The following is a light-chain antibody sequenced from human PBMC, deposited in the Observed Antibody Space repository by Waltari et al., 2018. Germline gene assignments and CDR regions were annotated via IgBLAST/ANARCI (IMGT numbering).Light chain of an antibody. V-gene: IGKV3-20*01. CDR1: QSVSSSY. Sequence: EIVLTQSPGTLYLSPGERATLSCRASQSVSSSYLAWYQQKPGQAPRLLIYGASSRATGIPDRFSGSGSGTDFTLTISRLEPEDFAVYYCQQYGSSFTWTFGQGTKVEIK. CDR2: GAS. J-gene: IGKJ1*01. CDR3: QQYGSSFTWT.